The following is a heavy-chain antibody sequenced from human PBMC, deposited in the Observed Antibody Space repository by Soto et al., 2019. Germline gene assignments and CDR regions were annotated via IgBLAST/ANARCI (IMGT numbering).Heavy chain of an antibody. CDR3: ARSARTLDC. CDR2: IVPSGGST. CDR1: GFTFSNYA. J-gene: IGHJ4*02. Sequence: GGSLRLSCAASGFTFSNYAMSWVRQAPGKGLEWVSGIVPSGGSTYYADSVKGRFTISRDNSQNTVCVQMNSLRAEDTALYYCARSARTLDCWGQGTLVTVSS. V-gene: IGHV3-23*01.